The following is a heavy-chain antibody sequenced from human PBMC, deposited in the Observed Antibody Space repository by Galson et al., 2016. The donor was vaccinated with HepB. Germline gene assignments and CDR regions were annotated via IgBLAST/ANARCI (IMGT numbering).Heavy chain of an antibody. J-gene: IGHJ3*01. CDR3: ARDSYFDSSGYFYDVFDS. V-gene: IGHV4-59*11. D-gene: IGHD3-22*01. CDR1: GGYIKSHY. CDR2: IYHSGRT. Sequence: SETLSLTCTVSGGYIKSHYWSWIRQPPGKGLEWIGYIYHSGRTNSNPSLKSRVTISIDTSKNQFSLKLNSVTAADTAAYYCARDSYFDSSGYFYDVFDSWGQGTMVTVSS.